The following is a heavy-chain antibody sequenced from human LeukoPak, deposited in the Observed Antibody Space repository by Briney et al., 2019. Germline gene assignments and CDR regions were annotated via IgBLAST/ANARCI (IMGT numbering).Heavy chain of an antibody. Sequence: HSGGSLRLSCAASGFTFSSYWMHWVRQAPGKGLVWVSRINSDGSSTSYADSVKGRFTISRDNSKNTLYLQMNSLRAEDTAVYYCARDRWLQLLEGYFDYWGQGTLVTVSS. CDR3: ARDRWLQLLEGYFDY. CDR1: GFTFSSYW. V-gene: IGHV3-74*01. CDR2: INSDGSST. D-gene: IGHD5-24*01. J-gene: IGHJ4*02.